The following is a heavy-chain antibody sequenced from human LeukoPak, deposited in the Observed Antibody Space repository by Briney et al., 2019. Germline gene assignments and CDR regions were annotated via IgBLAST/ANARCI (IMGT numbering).Heavy chain of an antibody. V-gene: IGHV3-23*01. CDR2: ISGSGGST. CDR3: AKVEDYYDSSGYYY. D-gene: IGHD3-22*01. CDR1: GFTFSSYA. J-gene: IGHJ4*02. Sequence: GGSLRLSCAASGFTFSSYAMSWVRQAPGKGLEWVSAISGSGGSTYYADSVKGRFTISRDNSKNTLYPQMNSLRAEDTAVYYCAKVEDYYDSSGYYYWGQGTLVTVSS.